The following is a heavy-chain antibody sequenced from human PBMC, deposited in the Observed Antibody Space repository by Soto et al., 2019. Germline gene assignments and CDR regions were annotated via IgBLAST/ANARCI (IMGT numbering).Heavy chain of an antibody. CDR3: AREAVYSGYDE. CDR1: GFTFSTYW. CDR2: INSDGSST. Sequence: GGSLRLSCAASGFTFSTYWMHWVRQAPGTGLVWVSRINSDGSSTSYADSVKGRFTISRDNVKNTLYLQMNSLRAEDTAVYYCAREAVYSGYDEWGQGTLVTVSS. J-gene: IGHJ4*02. V-gene: IGHV3-74*01. D-gene: IGHD5-12*01.